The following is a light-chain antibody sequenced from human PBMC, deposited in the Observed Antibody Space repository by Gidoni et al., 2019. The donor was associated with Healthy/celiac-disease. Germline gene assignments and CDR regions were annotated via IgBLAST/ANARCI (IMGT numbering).Light chain of an antibody. CDR3: QQSYSTLYT. CDR1: QSISSY. V-gene: IGKV1-39*01. J-gene: IGKJ2*01. Sequence: QMTQTPSSLSASVGDRVTITFGASQSISSYLNWYQQKPGKAPQLLISAASSLQSGVPSRFSGSGSGTDFTLTISSLQPEDFATYYCQQSYSTLYTFGQGTKLEIK. CDR2: AAS.